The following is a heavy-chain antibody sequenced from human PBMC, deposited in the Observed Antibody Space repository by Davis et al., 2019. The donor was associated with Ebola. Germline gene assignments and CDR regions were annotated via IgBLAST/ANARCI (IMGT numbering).Heavy chain of an antibody. CDR1: GFTFSSYW. CDR3: AKTIRDLETHCGRATCHNYYYYYMDV. D-gene: IGHD2-2*02. V-gene: IGHV3-7*03. CDR2: IKQDGSEK. Sequence: GESLKISCAASGFTFSSYWMSWVRQAPGKGLEWVANIKQDGSEKYYAYSVNGRFTISRDNAENSLYLHMNSLRAEDTAVYYCAKTIRDLETHCGRATCHNYYYYYMDVWGKGSTVTVSS. J-gene: IGHJ6*03.